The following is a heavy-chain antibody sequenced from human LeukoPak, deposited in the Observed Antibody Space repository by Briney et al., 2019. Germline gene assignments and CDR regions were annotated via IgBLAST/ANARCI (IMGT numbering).Heavy chain of an antibody. CDR2: ITSSSSYI. CDR1: GFTFSSDG. Sequence: GGSLRLSCAASGFTFSSDGMTWVRQAPGKGLEWVSSITSSSSYIYYADSVKGRFTISRDNAKNSLYLQMNSLRAEDTAVYYCAREMLAAVAAQSWGQGTLVTVSS. J-gene: IGHJ5*02. D-gene: IGHD6-19*01. CDR3: AREMLAAVAAQS. V-gene: IGHV3-21*01.